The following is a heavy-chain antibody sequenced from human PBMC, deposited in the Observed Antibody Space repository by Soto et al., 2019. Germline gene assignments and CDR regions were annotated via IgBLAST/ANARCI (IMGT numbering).Heavy chain of an antibody. Sequence: SETLSLTCTVSGGSISSYYWSWIRQPAGKGPEWIGRIYTSGSTNYNPSLKSRVTMSVDTSKNQFSLKLSSVTAADTAVYYCASSNPYDFWSGYYDLYYYGMDVWGQGTTVTVSS. CDR2: IYTSGST. J-gene: IGHJ6*02. CDR3: ASSNPYDFWSGYYDLYYYGMDV. V-gene: IGHV4-4*07. D-gene: IGHD3-3*01. CDR1: GGSISSYY.